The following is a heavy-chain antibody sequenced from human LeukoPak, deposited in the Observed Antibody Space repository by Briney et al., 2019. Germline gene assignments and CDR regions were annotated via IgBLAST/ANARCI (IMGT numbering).Heavy chain of an antibody. CDR2: IYYSGST. D-gene: IGHD3-10*01. Sequence: PSETLSLTCTVSGDSISSSSYYWGWIRQPPGKGLEWIGSIYYSGSTYYNPSLKSRVTISVDTSKNQFSLKLSSVTAADTAVYYCARSYGSGSYPLDYWGQGTLVTVSS. CDR1: GDSISSSSYY. CDR3: ARSYGSGSYPLDY. V-gene: IGHV4-39*07. J-gene: IGHJ4*02.